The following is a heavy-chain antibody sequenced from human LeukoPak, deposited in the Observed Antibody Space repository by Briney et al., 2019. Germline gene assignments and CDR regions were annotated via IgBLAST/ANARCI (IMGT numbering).Heavy chain of an antibody. D-gene: IGHD3-3*01. CDR3: ARGPDSYYDFWSGYSPAFDI. V-gene: IGHV1-2*02. CDR2: INPNSGFT. CDR1: GYTFTGYH. J-gene: IGHJ3*02. Sequence: ASVKVSCKTSGYTFTGYHLHWVRQAPGQGLEWMGSINPNSGFTNYAQRFQGRVTMTRDTSISTVYMELSRLTSDDTAVYSCARGPDSYYDFWSGYSPAFDIWGQGTMVTVSS.